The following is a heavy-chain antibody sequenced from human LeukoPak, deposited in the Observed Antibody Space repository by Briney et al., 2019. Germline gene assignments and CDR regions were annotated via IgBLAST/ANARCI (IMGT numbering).Heavy chain of an antibody. CDR2: INGGGTST. D-gene: IGHD6-19*01. CDR3: ARKYSSGWYGGFDY. V-gene: IGHV3-23*01. J-gene: IGHJ4*02. CDR1: GFTFTSYA. Sequence: GGSLRLSCAASGFTFTSYAMSWVRQAPGKGLQWVSVINGGGTSTDYAGSVKGRFTISRDNSKSTLYLQMNSLRAEDTAVYYCARKYSSGWYGGFDYWGQGTLVTVSS.